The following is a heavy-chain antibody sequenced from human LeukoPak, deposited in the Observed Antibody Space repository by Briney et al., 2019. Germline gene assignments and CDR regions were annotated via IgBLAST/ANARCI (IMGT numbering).Heavy chain of an antibody. CDR3: ARGRSGRWLQFGGGMDV. Sequence: SETLSLTCTVSGGSISNYYWSWIRQPPGKGLDWIGYISHSGSTSYSPSLKSRVTISVDTSKNQFFLKLSSVTAADTAVYYCARGRSGRWLQFGGGMDVWSQGTTVIVSS. V-gene: IGHV4-59*12. D-gene: IGHD5-24*01. CDR1: GGSISNYY. CDR2: ISHSGST. J-gene: IGHJ6*02.